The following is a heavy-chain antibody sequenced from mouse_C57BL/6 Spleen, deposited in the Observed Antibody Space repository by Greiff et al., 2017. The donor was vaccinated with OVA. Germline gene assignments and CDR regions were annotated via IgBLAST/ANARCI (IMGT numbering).Heavy chain of an antibody. CDR3: ARWGDYDGGDYFDY. CDR1: GYTFTDYY. V-gene: IGHV1-76*01. CDR2: IYPGSGNT. J-gene: IGHJ2*01. D-gene: IGHD2-4*01. Sequence: VQLQESGAELVRPGASVKLSCKASGYTFTDYYINWVKQRPGQGLEWIARIYPGSGNTYYNEKFKGKATLTAEKSSSTAYMQLSSLTSEDSAVYFGARWGDYDGGDYFDYWGQGTTLTVSS.